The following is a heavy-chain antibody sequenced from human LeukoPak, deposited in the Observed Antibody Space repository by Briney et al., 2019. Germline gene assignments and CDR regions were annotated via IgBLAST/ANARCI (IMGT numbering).Heavy chain of an antibody. CDR1: GFTLTELS. Sequence: EASVKVSCKVSGFTLTELSIHWVRQAPGKGPEWMGGFEPEHGETIYAQQFQGRVTMTEDTSTDTAYMELSSLRSEDTAVYYCATITTVPTNPGGYYYYYGVDVWGQGTTVTVSS. J-gene: IGHJ6*02. CDR3: ATITTVPTNPGGYYYYYGVDV. D-gene: IGHD4-17*01. CDR2: FEPEHGET. V-gene: IGHV1-24*01.